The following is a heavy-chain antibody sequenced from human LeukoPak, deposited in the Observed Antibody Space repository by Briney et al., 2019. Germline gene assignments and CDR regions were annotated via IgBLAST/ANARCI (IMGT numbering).Heavy chain of an antibody. CDR3: ARDSAVSGYYYYGMDV. CDR2: IYYSGRV. J-gene: IGHJ6*02. CDR1: GGSVSSYY. Sequence: PSETLSLTCTVSGGSVSSYYWSWIRQPPGKGLEWIGYIYYSGRVNYNPSLKSRVTMSVDTSKNQFSLKLSSVTAADTAVYYCARDSAVSGYYYYGMDVWGQGTTVTVSS. D-gene: IGHD6-19*01. V-gene: IGHV4-59*02.